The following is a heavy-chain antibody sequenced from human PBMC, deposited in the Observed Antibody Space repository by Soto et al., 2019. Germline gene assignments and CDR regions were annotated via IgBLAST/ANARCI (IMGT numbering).Heavy chain of an antibody. J-gene: IGHJ5*02. CDR3: ARAGDCSGGSCYYWFDT. Sequence: QVQLVQSGAEVKKPGASVKVSCKASGYTFTSYDINWVRQATGQGLEWMGWMNPNSGNTGYAQKFQGRVTMTRSTSISTAYMELSSLRAEDTAVYYCARAGDCSGGSCYYWFDTWGQGTLVTVSS. CDR1: GYTFTSYD. V-gene: IGHV1-8*01. CDR2: MNPNSGNT. D-gene: IGHD2-15*01.